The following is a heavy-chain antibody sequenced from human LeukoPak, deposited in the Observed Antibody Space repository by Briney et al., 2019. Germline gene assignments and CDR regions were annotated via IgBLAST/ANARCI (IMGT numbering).Heavy chain of an antibody. V-gene: IGHV4-59*08. CDR3: ARHPRSGWYIQPIDY. J-gene: IGHJ4*02. CDR2: IYYSGST. CDR1: GGSISSYY. D-gene: IGHD6-19*01. Sequence: SETLSLTCTGSGGSISSYYWSWIRQPPGKGLEWIGYIYYSGSTNYNPSLKSRVTISVDTSKNQFSLKLSSVTAADTAVYYCARHPRSGWYIQPIDYWGQGTLVTVSS.